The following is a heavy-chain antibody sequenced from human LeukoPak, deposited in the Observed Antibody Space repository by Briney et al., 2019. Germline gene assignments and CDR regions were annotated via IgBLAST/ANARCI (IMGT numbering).Heavy chain of an antibody. D-gene: IGHD3-22*01. V-gene: IGHV3-20*04. J-gene: IGHJ3*02. CDR2: INWNGGST. CDR3: ARDGSRYYDSSGYFDI. Sequence: GGSLRLSCAASGFTFDDYGMSWVRQAPGKGLEWVSGINWNGGSTGYADSVKGRFTISRDNAKNSLYLQMNSLRAEDTALYYCARDGSRYYDSSGYFDIWGQGTMVTVSS. CDR1: GFTFDDYG.